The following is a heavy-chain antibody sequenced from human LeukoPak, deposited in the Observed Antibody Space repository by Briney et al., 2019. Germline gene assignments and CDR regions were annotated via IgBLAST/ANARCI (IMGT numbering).Heavy chain of an antibody. V-gene: IGHV4-39*07. D-gene: IGHD6-13*01. J-gene: IGHJ4*02. CDR3: ARVGLLGSSWDNYYFDY. CDR2: IYYSGST. Sequence: SETLSLTCTVSGGSISSSSYYWGWIRQPPGKGLEWIGSIYYSGSTYYNPSLKSRVTISVDTSKNQFSLKLSSVTAADTAVYYCARVGLLGSSWDNYYFDYWGQGTLVTVSS. CDR1: GGSISSSSYY.